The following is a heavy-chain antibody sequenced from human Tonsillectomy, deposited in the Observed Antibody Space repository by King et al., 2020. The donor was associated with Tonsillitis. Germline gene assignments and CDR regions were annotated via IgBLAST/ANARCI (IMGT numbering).Heavy chain of an antibody. J-gene: IGHJ4*02. CDR3: AKTLTVTGDY. D-gene: IGHD4-17*01. Sequence: EVQLVESGGGLVQPGGSLRLSCAASGLTFSSYAMSWVRQAPGKGLEWVSVIYSDGSSTYYADSVKGRFTISRDNSKNTLYLQMNSLRAEDTAVYYCAKTLTVTGDYWGQGTLVTVSS. CDR2: IYSDGSST. CDR1: GLTFSSYA. V-gene: IGHV3-23*03.